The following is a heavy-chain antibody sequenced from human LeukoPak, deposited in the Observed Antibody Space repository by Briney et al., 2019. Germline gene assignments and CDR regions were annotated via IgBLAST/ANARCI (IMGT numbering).Heavy chain of an antibody. V-gene: IGHV4-61*08. Sequence: SETLSLTCTVSGGSISSGGYYWSWIRQHPGKRLEWIGYIYYSGSTNFNPSLKSRVTISVDTSKNQFSLKLNSVTAADTAVYYCARGAGGDYPFDYWGQGTLVTV. CDR2: IYYSGST. CDR3: ARGAGGDYPFDY. CDR1: GGSISSGGYY. J-gene: IGHJ4*02. D-gene: IGHD4-17*01.